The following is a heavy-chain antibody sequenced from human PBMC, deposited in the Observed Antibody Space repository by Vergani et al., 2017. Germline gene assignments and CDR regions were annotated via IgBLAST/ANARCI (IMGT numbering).Heavy chain of an antibody. D-gene: IGHD1-26*01. CDR1: GFTFSSHG. J-gene: IGHJ4*02. CDR2: IWYDGSNK. Sequence: QVQLVESEGGVVQPGRSLTLSCVASGFTFSSHGMHWVRQAPGKGLEWVAVIWYDGSNKYYGDSVKGRFTISRDNSKNTLYLQMNSLRVEDTAVYYCAKDDADSGSYWPEDYWGQGTLVTVSS. V-gene: IGHV3-33*06. CDR3: AKDDADSGSYWPEDY.